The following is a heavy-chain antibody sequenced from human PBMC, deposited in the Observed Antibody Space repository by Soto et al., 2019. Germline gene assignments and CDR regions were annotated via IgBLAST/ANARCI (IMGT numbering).Heavy chain of an antibody. V-gene: IGHV1-18*01. CDR1: GYTFTIYG. J-gene: IGHJ5*02. CDR2: ISAYNGNT. CDR3: ARAHRQWLVFDP. D-gene: IGHD6-19*01. Sequence: ASVKVSCKASGYTFTIYGISWVLQSPGQGLDWMGWISAYNGNTNYAQKLQGRVTMTTDTSTSTAYMELRSLRSDDTAVYYCARAHRQWLVFDPWGQGTLVTVSS.